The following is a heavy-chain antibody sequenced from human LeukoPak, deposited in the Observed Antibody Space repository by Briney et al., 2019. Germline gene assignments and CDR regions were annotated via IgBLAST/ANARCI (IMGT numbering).Heavy chain of an antibody. D-gene: IGHD3-22*01. CDR3: ARDSRGYCDY. J-gene: IGHJ4*02. CDR1: GGSISSYY. V-gene: IGHV4-59*12. Sequence: SSETLSLTCTVSGGSISSYYWSWIRQPPGKGLEWIGYIYYSGSTNYNPSLKSRVTISVDTSKNQFSLKLSSVTAADTAVYYCARDSRGYCDYWGQGTLVTVSS. CDR2: IYYSGST.